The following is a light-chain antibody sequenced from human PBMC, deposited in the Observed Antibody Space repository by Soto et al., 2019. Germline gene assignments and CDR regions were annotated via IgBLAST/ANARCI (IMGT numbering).Light chain of an antibody. V-gene: IGKV1-39*01. Sequence: DLQMTQSPSSLSASVGDKVTITCRASQNVASYLNWYQQKLGTAPKVLIYATSTLKTGVPSRFRGCGSGTEFILTITSLQPGDCATYYCQQTYNTPLTFGGGTKVEIK. CDR2: ATS. CDR1: QNVASY. CDR3: QQTYNTPLT. J-gene: IGKJ4*01.